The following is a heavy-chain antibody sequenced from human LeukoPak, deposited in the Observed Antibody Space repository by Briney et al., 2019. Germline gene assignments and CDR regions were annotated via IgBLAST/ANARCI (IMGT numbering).Heavy chain of an antibody. J-gene: IGHJ5*02. CDR3: ARYCSGGSCGFDP. CDR1: GGSISSSSYY. CDR2: IYYSGST. V-gene: IGHV4-39*01. D-gene: IGHD2-15*01. Sequence: SETLSLTCTVSGGSISSSSYYWGWIRQPPGKGLEWIGSIYYSGSTYYNPSLKSRVTISVDTSKNQFSLKLSSVTAADTAVYYCARYCSGGSCGFDPWGQGTLVTVSS.